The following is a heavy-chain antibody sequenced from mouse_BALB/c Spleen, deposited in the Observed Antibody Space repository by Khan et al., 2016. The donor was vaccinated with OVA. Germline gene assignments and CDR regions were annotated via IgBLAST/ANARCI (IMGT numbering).Heavy chain of an antibody. J-gene: IGHJ2*01. CDR1: GFTFSSYA. V-gene: IGHV5-9-1*01. Sequence: DVKLVESGGGLVKPGGSLKLSCAASGFTFSSYAMSWVRQTPEKRLEWVATISSGGSYTYYPDSVKGRFTISRDNARNTLYVQMSSLRSEDTAIYYCARTAWGYFDYCGQGTTLTVSS. CDR2: ISSGGSYT. CDR3: ARTAWGYFDY. D-gene: IGHD1-2*01.